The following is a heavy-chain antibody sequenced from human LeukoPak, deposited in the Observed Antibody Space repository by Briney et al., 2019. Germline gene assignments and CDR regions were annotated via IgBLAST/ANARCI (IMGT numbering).Heavy chain of an antibody. Sequence: SVKVSCKASGYTFTSYGISWVRQAPGQGLEWMGWISAYNGNTNYAQKLQGRVTMTTDTSTSTAYMELRSLRSDDTAVYYCARLVVAAAYYYGMDVWGQGTTVTVSS. CDR2: ISAYNGNT. J-gene: IGHJ6*02. V-gene: IGHV1-18*01. CDR3: ARLVVAAAYYYGMDV. CDR1: GYTFTSYG. D-gene: IGHD2-15*01.